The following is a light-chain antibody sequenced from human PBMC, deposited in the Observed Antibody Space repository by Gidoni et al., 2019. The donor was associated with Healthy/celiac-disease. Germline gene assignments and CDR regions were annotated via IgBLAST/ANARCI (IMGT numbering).Light chain of an antibody. CDR1: QSISSW. V-gene: IGKV1-5*03. CDR2: KAS. J-gene: IGKJ1*01. CDR3: QQYNSYPWT. Sequence: DIQMTQSPSTLSASVGDRVTITGRASQSISSWFAWYQQKPGKAPKLLIYKASSLESGVPSRFSGSGSGTEFTLTISSLQPDDFATYYCQQYNSYPWTFGQGTKVEIK.